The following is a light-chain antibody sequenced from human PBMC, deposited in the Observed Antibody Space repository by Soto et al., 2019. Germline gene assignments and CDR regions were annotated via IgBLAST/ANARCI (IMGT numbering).Light chain of an antibody. Sequence: DIVMTQSADSLAVSPGERATLSCRASQSVSSNLAWYQQKPGQAPRLLIYGASTRATGIPARFSGSGSGTEFTLTISSLQSEDFAVYYCQQYNNWPPITFGQGTRPEI. CDR2: GAS. J-gene: IGKJ5*01. V-gene: IGKV3-15*01. CDR1: QSVSSN. CDR3: QQYNNWPPIT.